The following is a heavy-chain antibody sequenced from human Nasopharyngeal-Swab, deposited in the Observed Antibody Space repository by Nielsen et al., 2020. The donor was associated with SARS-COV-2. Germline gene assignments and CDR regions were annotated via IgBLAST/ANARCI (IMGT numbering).Heavy chain of an antibody. J-gene: IGHJ1*01. V-gene: IGHV4-34*01. CDR3: ARGRSGWYPGYFQH. CDR2: INHSGST. Sequence: WIRQPPGKGLEWIGEINHSGSTNYNPSLKSRVTISVDTSKNQFSQKLSSVTAADTAVYYCARGRSGWYPGYFQHWGQGTLVTVSS. D-gene: IGHD6-19*01.